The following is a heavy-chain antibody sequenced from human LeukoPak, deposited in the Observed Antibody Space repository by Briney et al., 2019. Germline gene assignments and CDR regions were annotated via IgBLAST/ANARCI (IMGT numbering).Heavy chain of an antibody. D-gene: IGHD3-10*02. V-gene: IGHV3-23*01. J-gene: IGHJ6*02. CDR2: ISGSGGST. CDR1: GFTFSIYA. Sequence: GRSLRLSCAASGFTFSIYAMTWVRQGPGKGPEWVSTISGSGGSTNYADSVKGRFTISRDNSKNTLYLQMNSLRAEDTAVYYCARDLHYYVAMDVWGQGTTVTVSS. CDR3: ARDLHYYVAMDV.